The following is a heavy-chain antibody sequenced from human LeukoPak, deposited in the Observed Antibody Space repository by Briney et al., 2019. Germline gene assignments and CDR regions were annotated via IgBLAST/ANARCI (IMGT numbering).Heavy chain of an antibody. V-gene: IGHV1-2*02. CDR2: INPNSGGT. D-gene: IGHD3-10*01. CDR1: GYTFTGYY. J-gene: IGHJ4*02. Sequence: GASVKVSCKASGYTFTGYYMHWVRQAPGQGLEWMGWINPNSGGTNYAQKFQGRVTVTRDTSISTAYMELSRLRSDDTAVYYCARTSVLWFGELFGFDYWGQGTLVTVSS. CDR3: ARTSVLWFGELFGFDY.